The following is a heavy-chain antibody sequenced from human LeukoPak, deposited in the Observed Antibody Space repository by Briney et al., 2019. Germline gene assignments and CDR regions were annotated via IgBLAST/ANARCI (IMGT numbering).Heavy chain of an antibody. CDR3: ARDWYGSGSYYFDY. J-gene: IGHJ4*02. D-gene: IGHD3-10*01. CDR1: GFTFSGSG. CDR2: IRSKANSYAT. Sequence: GGSLTLSCAASGFTFSGSGMCWVRQASGKGLEWVGRIRSKANSYATAYAASVKGRFTISRDDSKNTAYLQMNSLRAEDTAVYYCARDWYGSGSYYFDYWGQGTLVTVSS. V-gene: IGHV3-73*01.